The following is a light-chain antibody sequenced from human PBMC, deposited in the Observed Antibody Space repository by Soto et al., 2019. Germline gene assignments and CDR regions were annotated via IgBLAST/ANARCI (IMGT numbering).Light chain of an antibody. CDR3: QQRSSWPLLT. CDR2: DAS. CDR1: QSVSNY. V-gene: IGKV3-11*01. Sequence: EIVLTQSPATLSLSPGERATLSCRASQSVSNYLAWFQQKPGQAPRLLIYDASNRATGIPARFSGSGSGTDFTLTISSLETEDLAVYSCQQRSSWPLLTFGGGTKVEI. J-gene: IGKJ4*01.